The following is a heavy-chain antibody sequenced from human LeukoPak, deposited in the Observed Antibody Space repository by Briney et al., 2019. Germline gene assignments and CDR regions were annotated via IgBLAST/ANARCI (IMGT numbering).Heavy chain of an antibody. D-gene: IGHD3-22*01. J-gene: IGHJ3*02. V-gene: IGHV1-8*01. CDR2: MNPNSGNT. Sequence: ASVKVSCKASGYTFTSYDINWVRQATGQGLEWMGWMNPNSGNTGYAQKFQGRVTMTRNTSISTAYMELSSLRSEDTAVYYCARVLYYYDSSGHRWDAFDIWGQGTMVTVSS. CDR3: ARVLYYYDSSGHRWDAFDI. CDR1: GYTFTSYD.